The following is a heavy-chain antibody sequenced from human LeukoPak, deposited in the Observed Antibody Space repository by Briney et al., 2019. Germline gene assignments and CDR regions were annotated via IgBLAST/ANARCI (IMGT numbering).Heavy chain of an antibody. CDR3: VRAGDHVTYGGVDI. Sequence: SQTLSLTCAISGDSVSSNSASWNWIRQSPSRGLEWLGRTYYGSKWYNDYAISVKSRITIIPDTSKNQFSLQLKSVTPEDTAVYYCVRAGDHVTYGGVDIWGLGTMVTVSS. V-gene: IGHV6-1*01. J-gene: IGHJ3*02. CDR1: GDSVSSNSAS. D-gene: IGHD4-23*01. CDR2: TYYGSKWYN.